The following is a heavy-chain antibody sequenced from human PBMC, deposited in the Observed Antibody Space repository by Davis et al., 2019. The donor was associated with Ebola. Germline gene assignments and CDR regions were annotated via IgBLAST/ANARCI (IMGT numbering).Heavy chain of an antibody. V-gene: IGHV3-7*01. J-gene: IGHJ4*02. D-gene: IGHD1-26*01. CDR2: IKQDGSEK. Sequence: GESLKISCAASGFTFSSYGMHWVRQAPGKGLEWVANIKQDGSEKYYVDFVKGRFTISRDNAKNSLYLQMNSLRAEDTAVYYCARERAPTYFDYWGQGTLVTVSS. CDR3: ARERAPTYFDY. CDR1: GFTFSSYG.